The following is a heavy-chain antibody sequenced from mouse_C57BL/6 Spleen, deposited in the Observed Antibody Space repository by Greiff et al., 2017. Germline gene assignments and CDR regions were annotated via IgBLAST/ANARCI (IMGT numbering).Heavy chain of an antibody. D-gene: IGHD2-3*01. CDR1: GFTFSSSG. J-gene: IGHJ4*01. CDR3: ARQFDDDYAMDY. Sequence: VQRVESGGELVKPGGSLQLSCAASGFTFSSSGMSWVRQTPDKRLELVATLSSGGSYTYYPDSVKGRFTISRDNAKNTLYMQMSSLKAEDTAMYYCARQFDDDYAMDYWGQGTSVTVSS. V-gene: IGHV5-6*01. CDR2: LSSGGSYT.